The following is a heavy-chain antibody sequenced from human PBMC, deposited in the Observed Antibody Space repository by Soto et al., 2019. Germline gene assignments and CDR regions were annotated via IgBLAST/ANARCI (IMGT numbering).Heavy chain of an antibody. J-gene: IGHJ6*02. CDR2: IYPGDSDT. CDR3: AGQQGYFSCGSCYEWGLSYYYGMDV. CDR1: GYSFTSYW. V-gene: IGHV5-51*01. D-gene: IGHD2-15*01. Sequence: GESLKISCKGSGYSFTSYWIGWVRQMPGKGLEWMGIIYPGDSDTRYSPSFQGQVTISADKSISTAYLQWSSLKASDTAMYYCAGQQGYFSCGSCYEWGLSYYYGMDVWGQGTTVTVSS.